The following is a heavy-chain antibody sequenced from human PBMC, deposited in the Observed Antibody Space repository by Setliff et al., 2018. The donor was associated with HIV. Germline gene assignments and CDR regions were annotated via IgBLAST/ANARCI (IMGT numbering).Heavy chain of an antibody. V-gene: IGHV3-74*03. D-gene: IGHD5-12*01. CDR2: SNNDGSDV. Sequence: GGSLRLSCVASGFSFSNYWMHWVRQVPGKGLVWVSRSNNDGSDVKYLDSVRGRFTVSRDNAENTLYLQMNSLRAEDTAVYFCSRWPFDYWGPGTLVTVSS. CDR3: SRWPFDY. CDR1: GFSFSNYW. J-gene: IGHJ4*02.